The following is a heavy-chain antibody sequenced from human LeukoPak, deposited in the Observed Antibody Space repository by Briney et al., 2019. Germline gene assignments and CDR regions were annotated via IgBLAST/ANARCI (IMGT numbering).Heavy chain of an antibody. J-gene: IGHJ3*02. CDR1: GYDFTSVG. Sequence: GASVKVSCKASGYDFTSVGITWVRRAPGQGLEWMGWISPYNGNTRYAQKFQGRVAMTTDTYTTTAYMELRGLRSDDTAVYYCARMTTVIANYDAFDIWGQGTMVTVSS. CDR2: ISPYNGNT. D-gene: IGHD4-17*01. V-gene: IGHV1-18*01. CDR3: ARMTTVIANYDAFDI.